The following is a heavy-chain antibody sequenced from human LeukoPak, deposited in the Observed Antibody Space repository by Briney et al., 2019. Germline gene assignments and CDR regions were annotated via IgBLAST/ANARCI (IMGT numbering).Heavy chain of an antibody. CDR1: GFTVSSNY. V-gene: IGHV3-53*01. CDR3: ARDGYSSSRDAFDI. D-gene: IGHD6-13*01. Sequence: GGSLRLSCAASGFTVSSNYMSWVRQAPGKGLEWVSVIYSGGSTYYADSVKGRFTTSRDNSKNTLYLQMNSLRAEDTAVYYCARDGYSSSRDAFDIWGQGTMVTVSS. CDR2: IYSGGST. J-gene: IGHJ3*02.